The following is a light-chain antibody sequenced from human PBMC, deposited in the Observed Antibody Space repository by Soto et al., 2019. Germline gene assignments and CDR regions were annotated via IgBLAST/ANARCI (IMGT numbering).Light chain of an antibody. Sequence: QSVLTQPASVSGSPGQSITISCTGSSSDVGGYNYVSWYQKHPGKAPKLMIYDVNNRPSGVSNRFSGSKSGNTASLTISGLQAEDDADYYCTSYTSSSTYVFGTGTKVTVL. CDR2: DVN. V-gene: IGLV2-14*01. CDR1: SSDVGGYNY. CDR3: TSYTSSSTYV. J-gene: IGLJ1*01.